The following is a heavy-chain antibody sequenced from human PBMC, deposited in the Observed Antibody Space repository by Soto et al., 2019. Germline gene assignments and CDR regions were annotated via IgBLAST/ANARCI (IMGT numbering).Heavy chain of an antibody. V-gene: IGHV3-23*01. Sequence: QTGGSLRLSCTASGLTFRKYAMSWVRRAPGKGLEWVSDISDSGDTTHYADFVKGRFTISRDNSKNTLYLQMNSLTAEDTAVYYCAKDRWFDPWGQGTLVTVSS. J-gene: IGHJ5*02. CDR3: AKDRWFDP. CDR1: GLTFRKYA. CDR2: ISDSGDTT.